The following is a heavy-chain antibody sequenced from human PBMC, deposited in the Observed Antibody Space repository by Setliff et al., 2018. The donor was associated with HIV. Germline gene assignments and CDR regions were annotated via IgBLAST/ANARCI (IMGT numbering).Heavy chain of an antibody. V-gene: IGHV4-61*05. Sequence: SETLSLTCTVSGGSTSSSDYCWGWIRQPPGRGLEWIVYIYYILSTKYNPSLKSRVSMSIDTSKNQFSLKLRSVTAADTAVYYCARGVVDYDFWSGSGDYYYMDVGGKGTTVTVSS. CDR2: IYYILST. CDR3: ARGVVDYDFWSGSGDYYYMDV. CDR1: GGSTSSSDYC. J-gene: IGHJ6*03. D-gene: IGHD3-3*01.